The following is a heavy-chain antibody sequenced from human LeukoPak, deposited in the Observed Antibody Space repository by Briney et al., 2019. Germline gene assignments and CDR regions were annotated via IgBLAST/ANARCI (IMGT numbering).Heavy chain of an antibody. J-gene: IGHJ5*02. CDR3: ARGGPYYYDSSGPYWFDP. CDR1: GFTFSSYR. Sequence: GGSLRLSCAASGFTFSSYRMHWVRQAPGKGLVWVSRINSDGSSTSYADSVKGRFTISRDNAKNTLYLQMSSLRAEDTAVYYCARGGPYYYDSSGPYWFDPWGQGTLVTVSS. V-gene: IGHV3-74*01. CDR2: INSDGSST. D-gene: IGHD3-22*01.